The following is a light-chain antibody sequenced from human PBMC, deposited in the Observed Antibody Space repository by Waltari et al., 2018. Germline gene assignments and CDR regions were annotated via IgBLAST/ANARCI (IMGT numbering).Light chain of an antibody. CDR3: QQSYSTLVT. J-gene: IGKJ1*01. V-gene: IGKV1-5*03. CDR1: QSINNW. Sequence: IQMTQSPSTLSASVGDRVSITCRASQSINNWLAWYQQKSGKAPKLLLYKASSLESGVPSRFSGSGYGTEFTLTISSLQPDDFATYYCQQSYSTLVTFGQGTKVEIK. CDR2: KAS.